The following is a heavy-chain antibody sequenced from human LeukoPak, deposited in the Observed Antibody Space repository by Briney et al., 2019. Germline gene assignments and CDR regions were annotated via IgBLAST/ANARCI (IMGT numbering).Heavy chain of an antibody. V-gene: IGHV3-23*01. J-gene: IGHJ6*03. CDR3: ARANDNYYYYYMDV. D-gene: IGHD3-9*01. Sequence: GGSLRLSCAASGFTFSSYAMSWVRQAPGKGLEWVSAISGSGGSTYYADSVKGRFTISRDNAKNSLYLQMNSLRAEDTAVYYCARANDNYYYYYMDVWGKGTTVTISS. CDR1: GFTFSSYA. CDR2: ISGSGGST.